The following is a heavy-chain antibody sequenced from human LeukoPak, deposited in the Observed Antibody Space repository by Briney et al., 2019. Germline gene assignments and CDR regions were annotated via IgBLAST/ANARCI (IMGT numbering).Heavy chain of an antibody. CDR1: GGSFSGYY. D-gene: IGHD1-26*01. CDR2: INHSEST. CDR3: ATVGYRYSGSYSFDY. Sequence: SETLSLTCAVYGGSFSGYYWSWIRQPPGKGLEWIGEINHSESTNYNPSLKSRVTISVDTSKNQFSLKLSSVTAADTAVYYCATVGYRYSGSYSFDYWGQGTLVTVSS. V-gene: IGHV4-34*01. J-gene: IGHJ4*02.